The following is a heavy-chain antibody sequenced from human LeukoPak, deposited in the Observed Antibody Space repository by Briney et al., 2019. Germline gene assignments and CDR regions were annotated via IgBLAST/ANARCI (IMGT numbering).Heavy chain of an antibody. V-gene: IGHV3-7*01. D-gene: IGHD4-23*01. Sequence: GGSLRLSCAASGFISTDYWMYWVRQAPGKGLEWVANIKQDGSEKYYVDSVKGRFTISRDNAKNSLYLQMNSLRAEDTAVYYCARDVTTVVNLGTPWSWGQGTLVTVSS. J-gene: IGHJ4*02. CDR1: GFISTDYW. CDR2: IKQDGSEK. CDR3: ARDVTTVVNLGTPWS.